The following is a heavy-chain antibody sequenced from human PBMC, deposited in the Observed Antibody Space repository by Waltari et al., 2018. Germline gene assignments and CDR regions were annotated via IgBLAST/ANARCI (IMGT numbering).Heavy chain of an antibody. CDR2: YDPEDGQT. V-gene: IGHV1-24*01. Sequence: QVQLVQSGAEVKKPGASVKVSCKVSGYPLTELSMHWVRQTPGKGLEWMGGYDPEDGQTIYAQKFQGRVTMTEDSSSDTAYMELSSLTSEDTAVYYCATCLSAVGPQGYLQHWGQGTLVTVSS. D-gene: IGHD6-13*01. J-gene: IGHJ1*01. CDR3: ATCLSAVGPQGYLQH. CDR1: GYPLTELS.